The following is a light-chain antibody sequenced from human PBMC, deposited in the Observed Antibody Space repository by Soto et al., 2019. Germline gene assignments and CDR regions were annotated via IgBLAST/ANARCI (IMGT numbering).Light chain of an antibody. J-gene: IGKJ1*01. Sequence: DIQMTQSPSPLSASVGDRLTITCRASQNISYYLKWFQQRPGKAPQLLIFGASNLHIGVPSRFSGSGSGTDFALTISSLQPEDFATYHCQQSYTTPWTFGQGTKV. CDR2: GAS. V-gene: IGKV1-39*01. CDR1: QNISYY. CDR3: QQSYTTPWT.